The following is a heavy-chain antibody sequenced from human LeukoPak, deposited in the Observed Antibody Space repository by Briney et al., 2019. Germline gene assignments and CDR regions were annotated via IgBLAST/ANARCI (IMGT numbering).Heavy chain of an antibody. J-gene: IGHJ4*02. D-gene: IGHD3-9*01. CDR3: ARDSADLTGYYMIDY. CDR2: IYTSGST. Sequence: SETLSLTCTVSGGSISSYYWSWIRQPAGKGLEWIGRIYTSGSTNYNPSLKSRVTMSVDTSKNQFSLKLSSVTAADTAVYHCARDSADLTGYYMIDYWGQGTLVTVSS. CDR1: GGSISSYY. V-gene: IGHV4-4*07.